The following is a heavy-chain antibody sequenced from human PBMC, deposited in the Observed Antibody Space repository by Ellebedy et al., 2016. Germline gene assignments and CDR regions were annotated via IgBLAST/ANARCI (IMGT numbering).Heavy chain of an antibody. V-gene: IGHV4-34*01. J-gene: IGHJ4*02. CDR2: INHSGST. D-gene: IGHD3-10*01. Sequence: SETLSLTCAVYGGSFSGYYWSWIRQPPGKGLEWIGEINHSGSTNYNPSLKSQVTISVDTSKNQFSLKLRSVNAADTAVYYCARDHVLLWFGELLPMINFGYWGQGTLVTVSS. CDR1: GGSFSGYY. CDR3: ARDHVLLWFGELLPMINFGY.